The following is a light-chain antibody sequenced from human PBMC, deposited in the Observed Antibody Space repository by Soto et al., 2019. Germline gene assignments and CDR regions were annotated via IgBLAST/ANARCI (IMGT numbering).Light chain of an antibody. J-gene: IGKJ4*01. Sequence: DIQMTQSPSSLSASVGDRVTITCQASQDINIYLHWYQKKPGKAPNLLIYDASKLKIGVPSRFSGSGSGTDFTFTIIGLQPEDIGTYYCQQYGSLPLTFGGGTKVEIK. V-gene: IGKV1-33*01. CDR2: DAS. CDR1: QDINIY. CDR3: QQYGSLPLT.